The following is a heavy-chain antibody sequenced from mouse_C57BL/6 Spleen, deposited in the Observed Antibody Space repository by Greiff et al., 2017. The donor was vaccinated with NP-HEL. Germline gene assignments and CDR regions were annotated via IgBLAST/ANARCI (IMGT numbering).Heavy chain of an antibody. J-gene: IGHJ2*01. V-gene: IGHV1-80*01. CDR3: ARGITTVVANPYFDY. CDR2: IYPGDGDT. D-gene: IGHD1-1*01. CDR1: GYAFSSYW. Sequence: VQLQQSGAELVKPGASVKISCKASGYAFSSYWMNWVKQRPGKGLEWIGQIYPGDGDTNYNGKFKGKATLTADKSSSTAYMQLSSLTSEDSAVYFCARGITTVVANPYFDYWGQGTTLTVSS.